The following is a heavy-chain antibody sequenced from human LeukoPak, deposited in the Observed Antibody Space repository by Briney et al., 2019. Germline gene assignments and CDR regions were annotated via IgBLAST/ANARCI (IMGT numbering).Heavy chain of an antibody. V-gene: IGHV1-18*01. CDR2: ISAYNGNT. J-gene: IGHJ6*02. Sequence: ASVKVSCKASGYTFTSYGISWVRQAPGQGLEWMGWISAYNGNTNYAQKLQGRVTMTTDTSTSTAYMELRSLGSDDTAVYYCARDDVVPAAIGPRDYYYYGMDVWGQGTTVTVSS. CDR3: ARDDVVPAAIGPRDYYYYGMDV. D-gene: IGHD2-2*02. CDR1: GYTFTSYG.